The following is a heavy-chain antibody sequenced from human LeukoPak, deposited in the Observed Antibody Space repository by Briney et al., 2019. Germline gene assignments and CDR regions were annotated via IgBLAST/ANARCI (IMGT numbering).Heavy chain of an antibody. CDR2: IYSGST. V-gene: IGHV4-39*01. Sequence: PSETLSLTCTVSGGSISSGNYYWGWLRQPPGKGLEWIGSIYSGSTYSNPSLKSRVIISVDTSKNQFSLKLSSVTAADTAVYYCARHVWDIGFQQWGQGTLVTVSS. D-gene: IGHD2-8*01. CDR1: GGSISSGNYY. J-gene: IGHJ1*01. CDR3: ARHVWDIGFQQ.